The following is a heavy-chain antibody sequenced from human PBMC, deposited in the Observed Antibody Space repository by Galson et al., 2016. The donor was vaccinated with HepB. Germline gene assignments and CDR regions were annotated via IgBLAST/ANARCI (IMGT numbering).Heavy chain of an antibody. V-gene: IGHV3-11*06. Sequence: SLRLSCAASGFTFSDYYLSWLRQAPGKGLEWISYISSSISYTYYANAVKGRFTISRDNAENSLYLQMNSLRVEDTAVYYCAGVTMIRRLTWGQGTLVTVSS. J-gene: IGHJ4*02. D-gene: IGHD3-10*01. CDR2: ISSSISYT. CDR3: AGVTMIRRLT. CDR1: GFTFSDYY.